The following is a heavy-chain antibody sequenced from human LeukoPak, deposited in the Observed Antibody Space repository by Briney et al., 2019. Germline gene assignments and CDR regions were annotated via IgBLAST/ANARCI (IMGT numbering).Heavy chain of an antibody. J-gene: IGHJ6*02. D-gene: IGHD2-2*01. CDR1: GYTFTGYY. V-gene: IGHV1-2*02. CDR3: ARGGWGSSRGEYGMDV. Sequence: GASVKVSCKASGYTFTGYYMHWVRQAPGQGLEWMGWINPNSGGTDYAQKFQGRVAMTRDTSISTAYMELSRLRSDDTAVYYCARGGWGSSRGEYGMDVWGQGTTVTVSS. CDR2: INPNSGGT.